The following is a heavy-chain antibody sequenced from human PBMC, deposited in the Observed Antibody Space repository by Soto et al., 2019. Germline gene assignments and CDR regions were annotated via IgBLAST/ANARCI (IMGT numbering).Heavy chain of an antibody. V-gene: IGHV3-23*01. D-gene: IGHD1-26*01. CDR2: LSGSGGLT. Sequence: EVQLLESGGNLVQPGGSLRLSCAASGFTFSNYVMGWVRQAPGKGLEWVSTLSGSGGLTYYADSVKGRFTISRDNPKSTLYLQMNSLRVEDTAVYYWAKHTSGSYYSEEYFQHWGQGTLVTISS. CDR3: AKHTSGSYYSEEYFQH. J-gene: IGHJ1*01. CDR1: GFTFSNYV.